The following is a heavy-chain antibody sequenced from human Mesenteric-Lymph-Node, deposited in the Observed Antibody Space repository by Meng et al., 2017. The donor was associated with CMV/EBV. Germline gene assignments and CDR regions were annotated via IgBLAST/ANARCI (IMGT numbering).Heavy chain of an antibody. CDR2: ISGSGGST. V-gene: IGHV3-23*01. D-gene: IGHD2-2*02. CDR1: GFTFSSYA. CDR3: AKSRSSSSSCYNY. Sequence: GGSLRLSCAASGFTFSSYAMTWVRQAPGKGLEWVSDISGSGGSTHYADSVKGRFTISRENSKNTLYLQMDSLRAEDTAVYYCAKSRSSSSSCYNYWGQGTLVTVSS. J-gene: IGHJ4*02.